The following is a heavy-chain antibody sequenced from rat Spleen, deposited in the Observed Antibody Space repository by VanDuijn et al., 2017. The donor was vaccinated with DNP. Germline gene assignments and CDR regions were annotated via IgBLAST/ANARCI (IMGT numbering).Heavy chain of an antibody. CDR2: ISYDGGST. Sequence: EVQLVESGGGPVQPGRSLKLSCVASGFIFSNYWMTWVRQAPTKGLEWVASISYDGGSTYYPDSVKGRFTFSRDDAKTTLFLQMDSLRSEDTATYYCSRHDLNYGFTLFDYWGQGVMVTVSS. V-gene: IGHV5-29*01. D-gene: IGHD1-11*01. J-gene: IGHJ2*01. CDR1: GFIFSNYW. CDR3: SRHDLNYGFTLFDY.